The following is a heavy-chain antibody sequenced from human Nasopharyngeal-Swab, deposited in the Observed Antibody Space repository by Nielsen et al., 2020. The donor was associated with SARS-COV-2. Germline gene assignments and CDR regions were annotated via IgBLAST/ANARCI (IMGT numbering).Heavy chain of an antibody. V-gene: IGHV3-23*01. CDR3: AKGAPGIAARGGYYGMDV. CDR2: ISGSGGST. CDR1: GFTFSSYA. Sequence: ESLKISCAASGFTFSSYAMSWVRQAPGKGLEWVSAISGSGGSTYYADSVKGRFTISRDNSKNTLYLQMNSLRAEDTAVYYCAKGAPGIAARGGYYGMDVWGQGTTVTVSS. J-gene: IGHJ6*02. D-gene: IGHD6-13*01.